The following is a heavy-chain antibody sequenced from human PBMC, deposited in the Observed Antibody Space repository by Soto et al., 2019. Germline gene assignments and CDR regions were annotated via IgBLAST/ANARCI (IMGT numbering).Heavy chain of an antibody. V-gene: IGHV4-59*01. CDR3: ARDGSDCSGGSCYSDAFDI. CDR2: IYYSGST. J-gene: IGHJ3*02. Sequence: ASETLSLTCTVSGGSISSYYWSWIRQPPGKGLEWIGYIYYSGSTNYNPSLKSRVTISVDTSKNQFSLKLSSVTAADTAVYYCARDGSDCSGGSCYSDAFDIWGQGTMVTVSS. D-gene: IGHD2-15*01. CDR1: GGSISSYY.